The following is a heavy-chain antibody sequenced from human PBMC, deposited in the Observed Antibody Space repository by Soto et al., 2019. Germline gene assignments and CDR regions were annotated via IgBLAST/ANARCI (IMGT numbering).Heavy chain of an antibody. Sequence: VELVQSGADVKKPGASVTISCKASGYTFTDYALHWVRQAPGQRLEWMGWMNAGVGNTLYSQKFQGRITITRDTSASTAYMELNSLKSEDTAIYYCARDTGYTFGSLNYWGSGTLVTVSS. CDR2: MNAGVGNT. J-gene: IGHJ4*02. D-gene: IGHD5-18*01. CDR1: GYTFTDYA. V-gene: IGHV1-3*01. CDR3: ARDTGYTFGSLNY.